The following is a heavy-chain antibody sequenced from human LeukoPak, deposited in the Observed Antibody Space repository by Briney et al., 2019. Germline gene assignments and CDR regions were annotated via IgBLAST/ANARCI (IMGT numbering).Heavy chain of an antibody. J-gene: IGHJ4*02. V-gene: IGHV3-30*04. D-gene: IGHD2-2*01. CDR2: ISYDGSNK. Sequence: PGGSLRLSCAASGFTFSSYAMHWVRQAPGKGLEWVAVISYDGSNKKYADSVKGRFTISRDNSKNTLYLQMNSLKTEDTAVYYCTTGRKYQLLWRGIYDYWGQGTLVTVSS. CDR1: GFTFSSYA. CDR3: TTGRKYQLLWRGIYDY.